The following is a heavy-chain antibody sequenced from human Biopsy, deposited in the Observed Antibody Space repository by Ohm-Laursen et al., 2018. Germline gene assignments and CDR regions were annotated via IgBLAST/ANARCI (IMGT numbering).Heavy chain of an antibody. CDR3: ARSGSDSLNYYFDF. CDR2: TFFRAKWYT. D-gene: IGHD2-21*02. CDR1: GDSVSSNRAA. J-gene: IGHJ4*02. V-gene: IGHV6-1*01. Sequence: SQTLSLTCAISGDSVSSNRAAWNWIRQSPSRGLEWLGRTFFRAKWYTDFAVSVKSRITLTPDPSTNQFSLQLNSVTPDDTAVYYCARSGSDSLNYYFDFWGQGTLVTVSS.